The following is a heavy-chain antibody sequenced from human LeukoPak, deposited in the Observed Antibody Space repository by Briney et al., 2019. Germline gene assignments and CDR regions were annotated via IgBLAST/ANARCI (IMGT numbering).Heavy chain of an antibody. D-gene: IGHD3-10*01. J-gene: IGHJ4*02. Sequence: GALRPSCAASGFTFSSYGMSWVPQAPGKGLEWVSAIIGNGGATYYADSVKGRFTISRDNSKNTVYLQMDSLRAEDTAIYYCAKGGLSLFGHWGQGTLVTVSS. CDR1: GFTFSSYG. V-gene: IGHV3-23*01. CDR3: AKGGLSLFGH. CDR2: IIGNGGAT.